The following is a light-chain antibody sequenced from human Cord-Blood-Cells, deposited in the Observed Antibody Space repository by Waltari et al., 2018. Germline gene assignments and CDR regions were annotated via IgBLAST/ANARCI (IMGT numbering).Light chain of an antibody. CDR1: QSVSSY. CDR3: QQRSNWPPLT. Sequence: EIVLTQSPATLSLSPGERATLSCRASQSVSSYLAWYQHKPGQAPRLLIYDASNRATGSPARFSGSGSQTDFTLTISSLEPEDFAVYYGQQRSNWPPLTFGGGTKVEIK. J-gene: IGKJ4*01. CDR2: DAS. V-gene: IGKV3-11*01.